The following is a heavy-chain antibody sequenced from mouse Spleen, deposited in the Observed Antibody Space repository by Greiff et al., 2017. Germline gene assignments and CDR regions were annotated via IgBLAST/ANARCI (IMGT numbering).Heavy chain of an antibody. D-gene: IGHD1-1*01. J-gene: IGHJ4*01. V-gene: IGHV1-76*01. CDR3: ARNYGSSYSYAMDY. Sequence: VQVVESGAELVRPGASVKLSCKASGYTFTDYYINWVKQRPGQGLEWIARIYPGSGNTYYNEKFKGKATLTAEKSSSTAYMQLSSLTSEDSAVYFCARNYGSSYSYAMDYWGQGTSVTVSS. CDR1: GYTFTDYY. CDR2: IYPGSGNT.